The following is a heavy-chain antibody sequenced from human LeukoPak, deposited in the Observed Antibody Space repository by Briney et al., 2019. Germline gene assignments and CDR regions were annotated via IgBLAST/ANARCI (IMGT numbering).Heavy chain of an antibody. CDR3: ARLHYGGNYGYYYYYMDV. J-gene: IGHJ6*03. Sequence: SETLSLTCTVSGGSISSSSYYWGWIRQPPGKGLEWIGSIYYTGSSYYNPSLKSRVTISVDTSKNQFSLKLSSVTAADTAVYYRARLHYGGNYGYYYYYMDVWGKGTTVTISS. D-gene: IGHD4-23*01. CDR1: GGSISSSSYY. CDR2: IYYTGSS. V-gene: IGHV4-39*01.